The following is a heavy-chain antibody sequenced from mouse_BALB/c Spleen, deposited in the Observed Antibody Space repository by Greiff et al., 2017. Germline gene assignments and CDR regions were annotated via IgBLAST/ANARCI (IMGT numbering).Heavy chain of an antibody. D-gene: IGHD2-1*01. CDR2: ISSGGSYT. CDR1: GFTFSSYT. J-gene: IGHJ2*01. Sequence: EVKLMESGGGLVKPGGSLKLSCAASGFTFSSYTMSWVRQTPEKRLEWVATISSGGSYTYYPDSVKGRFTISRDNAKNTLYLQMSSLKSEDTAMYYCTREDDNYPYFDYWGQGTTLTVSS. V-gene: IGHV5-6-4*01. CDR3: TREDDNYPYFDY.